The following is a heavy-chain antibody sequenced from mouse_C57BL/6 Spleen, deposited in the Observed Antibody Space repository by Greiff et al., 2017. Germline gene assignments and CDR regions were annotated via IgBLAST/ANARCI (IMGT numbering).Heavy chain of an antibody. Sequence: EVHLVESGGGLVQPKGSLKLSCAASGFTFNTYAMHWVRQAPGKGLEWVARIRSKSSNYATYYADSVKDRFTISRDDSQSMLYLQMNNLKTEDTAMYYCVRDAPFITTDGAMDYWGQGTSVTVSS. CDR3: VRDAPFITTDGAMDY. D-gene: IGHD1-1*01. CDR2: IRSKSSNYAT. V-gene: IGHV10-3*01. CDR1: GFTFNTYA. J-gene: IGHJ4*01.